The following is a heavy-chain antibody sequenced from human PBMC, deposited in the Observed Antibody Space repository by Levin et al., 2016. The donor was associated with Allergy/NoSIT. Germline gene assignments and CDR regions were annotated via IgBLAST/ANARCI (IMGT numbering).Heavy chain of an antibody. CDR3: ARDLGYSSGWRYYYYGMDV. CDR2: IYTSGST. D-gene: IGHD6-19*01. V-gene: IGHV4-61*02. J-gene: IGHJ6*02. Sequence: SETLSLTCTVSGGSISSGSYYWSWIRQPAGKGLEWIGRIYTSGSTNYNPSLKSRVTISVDTSKNQFSLKLSSVTAADTAVYYCARDLGYSSGWRYYYYGMDVWGQGTTVTVSS. CDR1: GGSISSGSYY.